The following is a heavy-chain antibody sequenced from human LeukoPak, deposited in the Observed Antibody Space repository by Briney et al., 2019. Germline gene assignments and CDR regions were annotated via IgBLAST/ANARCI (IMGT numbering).Heavy chain of an antibody. V-gene: IGHV3-30*02. Sequence: GGSLRLSCAASGFTFSDYGMHWVRQAPGKGLEWVAYIRFDGRNIYYANSVKGRFTISRDDSKSTLHLQMSSLRPEDAAVYFCAKDRTYTSSSGGFDYWGQGTLVTVSS. CDR1: GFTFSDYG. CDR2: IRFDGRNI. J-gene: IGHJ4*02. D-gene: IGHD6-6*01. CDR3: AKDRTYTSSSGGFDY.